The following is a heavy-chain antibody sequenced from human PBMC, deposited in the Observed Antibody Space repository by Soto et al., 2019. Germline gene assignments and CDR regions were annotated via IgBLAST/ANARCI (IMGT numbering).Heavy chain of an antibody. Sequence: GGSLRLSCAASGFTFSNAWMNWVRQAPGKGLEWVGRIKSKTDGGATEYAVPVKGRFTISRDDSKNTLYLQMNSLKIEDTAVYYCTYYHGSGTMYWGQGTLVTVSS. CDR2: IKSKTDGGAT. CDR1: GFTFSNAW. CDR3: TYYHGSGTMY. V-gene: IGHV3-15*01. J-gene: IGHJ4*02. D-gene: IGHD3-10*01.